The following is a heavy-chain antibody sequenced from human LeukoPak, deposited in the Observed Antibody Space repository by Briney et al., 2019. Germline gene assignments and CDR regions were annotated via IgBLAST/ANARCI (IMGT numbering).Heavy chain of an antibody. D-gene: IGHD1-1*01. CDR3: ATYINWVAGDV. Sequence: PGGSLRLSCAASGFTFSESWMTWVRQVPGLGLEWVAHINHEGGGIQYVDSVKGRFTISRDNAKGSVYLQMNSLRAKDTAIYHCATYINWVAGDVWGQGTTVIVSS. CDR1: GFTFSESW. V-gene: IGHV3-7*01. CDR2: INHEGGGI. J-gene: IGHJ6*02.